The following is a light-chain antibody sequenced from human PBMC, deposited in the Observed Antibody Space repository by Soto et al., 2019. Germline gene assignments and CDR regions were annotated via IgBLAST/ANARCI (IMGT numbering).Light chain of an antibody. CDR2: GDN. V-gene: IGLV3-10*01. Sequence: SYELTQPPSVSVSPGQTARITCSGDALPKKNAYWYQQRSGQAPVLVIYGDNKRPSGIPERFSVSSSGTVATLTISGAQVEDEADYFCYSTDSSNSRGVFGGGIKLTVL. CDR3: YSTDSSNSRGV. J-gene: IGLJ2*01. CDR1: ALPKKN.